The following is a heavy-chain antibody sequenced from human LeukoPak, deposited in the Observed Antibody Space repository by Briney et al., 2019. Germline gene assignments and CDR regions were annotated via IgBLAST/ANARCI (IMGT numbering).Heavy chain of an antibody. CDR1: GASISSHH. CDR3: ARIYCTSSSCYDYYYYYMDV. J-gene: IGHJ6*03. D-gene: IGHD2-2*01. Sequence: PSETLSLTRTVSGASISSHHWTWIRQSPGKGLEWIGYIFHGVSTNYNPSLKSRVTMSVDTSKKQLSLKVRSVTAADTAVYYCARIYCTSSSCYDYYYYYMDVWGKGTTVIVSS. CDR2: IFHGVST. V-gene: IGHV4-59*08.